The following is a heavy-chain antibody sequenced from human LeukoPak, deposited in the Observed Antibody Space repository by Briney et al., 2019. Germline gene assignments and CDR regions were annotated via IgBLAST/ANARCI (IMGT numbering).Heavy chain of an antibody. CDR1: GFTFSTYT. Sequence: GGSLRLSCAASGFTFSTYTMNWVSQAPGKGLEWVSTISSSSSYIYYGDSVKGRFTISRDNAKNSLYLQMNSLRAEDTAVYYCARMYYDILTGYHFDYWGQGTLVTVSS. V-gene: IGHV3-21*01. J-gene: IGHJ4*02. CDR3: ARMYYDILTGYHFDY. CDR2: ISSSSSYI. D-gene: IGHD3-9*01.